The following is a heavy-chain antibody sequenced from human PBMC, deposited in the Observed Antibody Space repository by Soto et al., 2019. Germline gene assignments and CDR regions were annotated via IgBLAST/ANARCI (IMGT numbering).Heavy chain of an antibody. CDR1: GFTFSSYA. CDR2: ISGSGGST. V-gene: IGHV3-23*01. D-gene: IGHD3-3*01. Sequence: GGSLRLSCAASGFTFSSYAMSWVRQAPGKGLEWVSAISGSGGSTYYADSVKGRFTISRDNSKNTLYLQMNSLRAEDTAVYYCANPTFDLEWLLPDPDFDYWGQGTLVTVSS. CDR3: ANPTFDLEWLLPDPDFDY. J-gene: IGHJ4*02.